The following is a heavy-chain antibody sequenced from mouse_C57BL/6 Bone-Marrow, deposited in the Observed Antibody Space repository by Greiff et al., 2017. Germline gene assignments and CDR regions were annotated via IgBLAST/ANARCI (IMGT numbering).Heavy chain of an antibody. CDR1: GFTFSDFY. Sequence: EVKLMESGGGLVQSGRSLRLSCATSGFTFSDFYMEWVRQAPGKGLEWIAASRNKANDYTTEYSASVKGRFIVSRDTSQSILYLQMNALRAEDTAIYYCARDAPQGAWFAYWGQENLVTVSA. V-gene: IGHV7-1*01. D-gene: IGHD3-2*02. CDR2: SRNKANDYTT. CDR3: ARDAPQGAWFAY. J-gene: IGHJ3*01.